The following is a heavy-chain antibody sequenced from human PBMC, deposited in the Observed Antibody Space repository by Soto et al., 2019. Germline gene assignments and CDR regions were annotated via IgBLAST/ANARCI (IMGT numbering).Heavy chain of an antibody. CDR2: VNPKSANT. CDR3: ARETMGKDYLDV. CDR1: GYAFKNYD. Sequence: QVQLVQSGAEVKEPGASVKVSCKASGYAFKNYDINWVRQAPVQGLEWMGWVNPKSANTGYAPKFQGRVSMTRATSINTAYMELTSLTSEDTAVYYCARETMGKDYLDVWGEGTEVTVSS. J-gene: IGHJ6*03. D-gene: IGHD1-26*01. V-gene: IGHV1-8*01.